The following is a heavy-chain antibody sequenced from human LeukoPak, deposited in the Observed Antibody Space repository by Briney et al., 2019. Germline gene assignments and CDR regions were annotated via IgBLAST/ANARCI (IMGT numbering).Heavy chain of an antibody. Sequence: AGGSLRLSCAGSGFTFSNAWMNWDRQAPGEGLEWVGRIKSKTDGGSTDYAAPVNGRFTISRADSKNTLFLEMNTLKTEDTAVYYCTTTYCSSTSCYRTDFDYWGQGTLVTVSS. CDR3: TTTYCSSTSCYRTDFDY. V-gene: IGHV3-15*07. CDR1: GFTFSNAW. J-gene: IGHJ4*02. D-gene: IGHD2-2*01. CDR2: IKSKTDGGST.